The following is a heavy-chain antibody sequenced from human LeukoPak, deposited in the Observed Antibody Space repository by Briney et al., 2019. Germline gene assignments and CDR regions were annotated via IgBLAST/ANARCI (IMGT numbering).Heavy chain of an antibody. Sequence: VASVKVFCKASGYTFTSYGISWVRQAPGQGLEWMGWISAYNGNTNYAQKLQGRVTMTTDTSTSTAYMELRSLRSDDTAVYYCARDFPIAAAVGWFDPWGQGTLVTVSS. V-gene: IGHV1-18*01. CDR2: ISAYNGNT. J-gene: IGHJ5*02. CDR1: GYTFTSYG. D-gene: IGHD6-13*01. CDR3: ARDFPIAAAVGWFDP.